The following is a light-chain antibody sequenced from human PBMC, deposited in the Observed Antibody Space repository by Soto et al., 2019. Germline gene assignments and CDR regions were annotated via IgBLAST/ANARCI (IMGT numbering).Light chain of an antibody. V-gene: IGKV3-20*01. Sequence: EIVLTQSPGTLSLSPGERATLSCRASQSVSSSYLAWYQQKPGQAPRLLIYGASSRATSIPDRFRGSGSGTDFTLIISGLEPEDFAVYYCQQYDSSPRTFCQGTKLEIK. J-gene: IGKJ2*02. CDR1: QSVSSSY. CDR3: QQYDSSPRT. CDR2: GAS.